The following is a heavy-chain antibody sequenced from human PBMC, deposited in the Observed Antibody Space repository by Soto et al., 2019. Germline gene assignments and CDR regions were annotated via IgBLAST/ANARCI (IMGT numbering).Heavy chain of an antibody. J-gene: IGHJ4*02. V-gene: IGHV4-59*01. CDR3: ARANGYYDTSGYYYPFDY. D-gene: IGHD3-22*01. CDR2: IYYSRST. Sequence: SETLSLTCTVSGGSISSNYWSWIRQSTEKGLEWIGFIYYSRSTKYNPSLKSRVTMSVDTSKNQFSLKLNSVTAADTAVYYCARANGYYDTSGYYYPFDYWGQGTPVTVSS. CDR1: GGSISSNY.